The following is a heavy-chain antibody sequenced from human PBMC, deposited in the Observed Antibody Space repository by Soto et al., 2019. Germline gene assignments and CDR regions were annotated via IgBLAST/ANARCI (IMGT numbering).Heavy chain of an antibody. D-gene: IGHD5-12*01. CDR2: IKQDGSAK. J-gene: IGHJ5*02. CDR1: GFTFSDYW. CDR3: ARAGPTSVVLFS. V-gene: IGHV3-7*05. Sequence: GGSLRLSCAASGFTFSDYWMTWVRQAPGKGLEGVAHIKQDGSAKYKVDSVRGRFTISRDNAKSSLYLQMNSLRVEDTAMYYCARAGPTSVVLFSWGQGTLVTVSS.